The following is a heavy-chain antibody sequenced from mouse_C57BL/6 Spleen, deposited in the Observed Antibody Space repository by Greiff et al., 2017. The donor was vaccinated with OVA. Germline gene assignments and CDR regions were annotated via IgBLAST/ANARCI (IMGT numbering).Heavy chain of an antibody. CDR3: ARKGFDYYEYFDY. V-gene: IGHV1-69*01. J-gene: IGHJ2*01. Sequence: QVQLKQPGAELVMPGASVKLSCKASGYTFTSYWMHWVKQRPGQGLEWIGEIDPSDSYTNYNQKFKGKSTLTVDKSSSTAYMQLSSLTSEDSAVYYCARKGFDYYEYFDYWGQGTTLTVSS. D-gene: IGHD1-1*01. CDR2: IDPSDSYT. CDR1: GYTFTSYW.